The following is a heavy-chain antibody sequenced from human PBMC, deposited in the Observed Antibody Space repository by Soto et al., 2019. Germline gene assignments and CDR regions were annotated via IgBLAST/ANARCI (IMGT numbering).Heavy chain of an antibody. D-gene: IGHD6-6*01. CDR3: ARRGLSSIAALRV. CDR2: IKQDGSAK. J-gene: IGHJ6*04. CDR1: GFTFSSYW. V-gene: IGHV3-7*01. Sequence: GSLRLSCAASGFTFSSYWMSWVRQAPGKGLEWVANIKQDGSAKYYVDSVKGRFTISRDNAKNSLYLQMNSLRAEDTAVYYCARRGLSSIAALRVWGKGTTVTGSS.